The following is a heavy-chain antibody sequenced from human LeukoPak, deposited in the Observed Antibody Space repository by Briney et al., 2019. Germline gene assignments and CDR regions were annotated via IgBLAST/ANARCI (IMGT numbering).Heavy chain of an antibody. D-gene: IGHD3-10*01. CDR2: IFSGGSA. CDR1: GFSGITNY. V-gene: IGHV3-53*01. Sequence: PGGSLRLSCAASGFSGITNYVSWVRQAPGKGLEWVSVIFSGGSAYYADPVKGRFTISRDNSKNTVYLQMDSLRAEDTAVYYCARSSPYDSGTRRYAGFLFDYWGQGTLVTVSS. CDR3: ARSSPYDSGTRRYAGFLFDY. J-gene: IGHJ4*02.